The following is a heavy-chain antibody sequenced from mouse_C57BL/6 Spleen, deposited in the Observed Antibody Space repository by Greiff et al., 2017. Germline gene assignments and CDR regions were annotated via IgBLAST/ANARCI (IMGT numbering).Heavy chain of an antibody. CDR2: IYPGDGDT. CDR3: ARMTTVVVRDAMDY. CDR1: GYAFSSSW. Sequence: VQVVESGPELVKPGASVKISCKASGYAFSSSWMNWVKQRPGKGLEWIGRIYPGDGDTNYNGKFKGKATLTADKSSSTAYMQLSSLTSEDSAVYFCARMTTVVVRDAMDYWGQGTSVTVSS. J-gene: IGHJ4*01. V-gene: IGHV1-82*01. D-gene: IGHD1-1*01.